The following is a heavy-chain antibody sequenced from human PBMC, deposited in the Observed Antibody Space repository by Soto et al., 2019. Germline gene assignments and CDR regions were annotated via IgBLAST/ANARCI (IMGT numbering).Heavy chain of an antibody. V-gene: IGHV1-8*01. D-gene: IGHD6-19*01. CDR3: ARAPTWYSSGWYDYYYYGMDV. CDR1: GYTFTSYD. Sequence: VKVSCKASGYTFTSYDINWVRQATGQGLEWMGWMNPNSGNTGYAQKFQGRVTITRNTSISTAYMELSSLRSEDTAVYYCARAPTWYSSGWYDYYYYGMDVWGQGTTVTVSS. J-gene: IGHJ6*02. CDR2: MNPNSGNT.